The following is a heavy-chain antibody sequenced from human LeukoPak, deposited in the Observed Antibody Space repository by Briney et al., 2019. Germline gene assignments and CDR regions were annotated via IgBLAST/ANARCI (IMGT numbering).Heavy chain of an antibody. J-gene: IGHJ5*02. Sequence: PGASVKVSCKASGYTFTGYYMHWVRQAPAQGLEWMGWINPNSGGTNYAQKFQGRVTMTRDTSISTAYMELSRLRSDDTAVYYCARGQKIAVAGTGWFDPWGQGTLVTVSS. V-gene: IGHV1-2*02. CDR1: GYTFTGYY. CDR2: INPNSGGT. D-gene: IGHD6-19*01. CDR3: ARGQKIAVAGTGWFDP.